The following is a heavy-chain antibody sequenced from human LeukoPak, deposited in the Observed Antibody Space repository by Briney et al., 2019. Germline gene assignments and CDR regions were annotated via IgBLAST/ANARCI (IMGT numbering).Heavy chain of an antibody. D-gene: IGHD3-22*01. CDR2: LNWNGDNT. Sequence: GGSLRLSCAASGFTFDDYGMSWVRQAPGKGLEWASGLNWNGDNTRYADSVKGRFTISRDNAKNSLYLQMNSLRAEDTALYYCARFDSSGYYYFHYWGQGTLVTVSS. J-gene: IGHJ4*02. CDR3: ARFDSSGYYYFHY. CDR1: GFTFDDYG. V-gene: IGHV3-20*04.